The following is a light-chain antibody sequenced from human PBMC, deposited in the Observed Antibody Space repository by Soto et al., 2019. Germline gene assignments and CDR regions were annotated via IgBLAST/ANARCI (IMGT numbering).Light chain of an antibody. V-gene: IGKV3-15*01. CDR2: GAS. CDR1: QSVRG. Sequence: DIVLTQSPATLSLSPGERATLSCRASQSVRGMAWYQQIRGQAPRHLIYGASTRATGIPARFSGSGSGTEFTLTVSSLQSEDFAVYCCQKYNNRPPITFGQGTKVDIK. CDR3: QKYNNRPPIT. J-gene: IGKJ1*01.